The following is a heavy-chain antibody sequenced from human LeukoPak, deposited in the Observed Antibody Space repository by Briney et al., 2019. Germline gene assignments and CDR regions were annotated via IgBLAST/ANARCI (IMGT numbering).Heavy chain of an antibody. J-gene: IGHJ5*02. CDR1: GFTFSSYG. CDR2: ISYDGSNK. D-gene: IGHD3-3*01. CDR3: AKVVPVLRFLEWSVSWFDP. V-gene: IGHV3-30*18. Sequence: GGTLRLSCAASGFTFSSYGMHWVRQPPRKGLERVAVISYDGSNKYYADSVKGRFTISTDNSKNTLYLQMNSLRAEDTAVYYCAKVVPVLRFLEWSVSWFDPWGQGTLVTVSS.